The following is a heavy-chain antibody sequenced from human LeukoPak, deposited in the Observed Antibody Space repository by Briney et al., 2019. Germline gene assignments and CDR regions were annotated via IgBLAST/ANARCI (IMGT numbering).Heavy chain of an antibody. CDR1: GYTFTRYG. D-gene: IGHD6-13*01. J-gene: IGHJ6*02. CDR3: ARCAGVGSSRYPPSYYGMDV. V-gene: IGHV1-18*01. Sequence: ASVKVSCKASGYTFTRYGISWVRQAPGQGLEWMGWISAYNGNTNYAQKLQGRVTMTTDASTSTAYMELRSLRSDDTAVYYCARCAGVGSSRYPPSYYGMDVWGQGTTVTVSS. CDR2: ISAYNGNT.